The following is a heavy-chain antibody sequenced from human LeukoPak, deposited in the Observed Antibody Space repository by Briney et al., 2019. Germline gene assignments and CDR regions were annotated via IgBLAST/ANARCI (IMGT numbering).Heavy chain of an antibody. CDR1: GLTFNNYA. D-gene: IGHD3-22*01. CDR3: ATGYSDSLRSPLDS. J-gene: IGHJ5*01. V-gene: IGHV3-23*01. Sequence: GGSPRLSCAASGLTFNNYALTWIRQAPGKGLEWVSSISGRGGNTYYADSVKGRFTISRDDSKNTLFLQMNSLRAEDTAVYYCATGYSDSLRSPLDSWGQGTLVTVSS. CDR2: ISGRGGNT.